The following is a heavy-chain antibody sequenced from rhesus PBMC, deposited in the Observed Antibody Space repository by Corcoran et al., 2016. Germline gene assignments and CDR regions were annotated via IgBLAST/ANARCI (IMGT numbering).Heavy chain of an antibody. CDR2: IYGSGSST. V-gene: IGHV4-169*01. J-gene: IGHJ4*01. CDR3: ARLPSYGYSSGWSLDY. D-gene: IGHD6S26*01. CDR1: GGSISSSY. Sequence: QLQLQESGPGLVKPSETLSVTCAVSGGSISSSYWSWIRQAPGKGREWVGYIYGSGSSTNYNPSLKSRVTLSVDTSKNQLSLTLSSVTAADTAVYYCARLPSYGYSSGWSLDYWGQGVLVTVSS.